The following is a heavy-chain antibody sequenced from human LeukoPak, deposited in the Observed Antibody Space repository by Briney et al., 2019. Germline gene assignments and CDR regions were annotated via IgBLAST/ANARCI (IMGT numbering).Heavy chain of an antibody. CDR2: ISYDGSNK. V-gene: IGHV3-30*18. D-gene: IGHD2/OR15-2a*01. CDR3: AKSMALRSDY. J-gene: IGHJ4*02. CDR1: GFTFRSYG. Sequence: GRSLRLSCAASGFTFRSYGMHWVRQAPGKGLEWVAVISYDGSNKYYADSVKGRFTISRDNSKNTLYLQMNSLRAEDTAVYYCAKSMALRSDYWGQGTLVTVSS.